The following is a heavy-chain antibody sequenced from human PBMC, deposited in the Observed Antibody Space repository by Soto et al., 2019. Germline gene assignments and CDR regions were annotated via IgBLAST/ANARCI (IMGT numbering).Heavy chain of an antibody. Sequence: EVQLLESGGSLIQPGASLRLSCTASGFIFSDYAMSWVRQAPGKGLEWVSLIRGSNENTYYADAVRGRFTISRDNSRNTLSLQMSSLRAEDTGIYYCAKYWAHFDYWGPGTLVTVSS. CDR3: AKYWAHFDY. CDR2: IRGSNENT. CDR1: GFIFSDYA. D-gene: IGHD2-8*02. J-gene: IGHJ4*02. V-gene: IGHV3-23*01.